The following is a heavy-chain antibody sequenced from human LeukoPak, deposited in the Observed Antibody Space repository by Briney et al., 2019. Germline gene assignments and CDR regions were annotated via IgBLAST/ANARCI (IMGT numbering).Heavy chain of an antibody. J-gene: IGHJ6*03. D-gene: IGHD2-2*01. CDR2: IDDSGNT. V-gene: IGHV4-59*01. CDR3: ARDSSPAALPYMDA. Sequence: SETLSPTCLVSGGSMKRSYWTWIRQAPGKGLEWIGNIDDSGNTNYSPSLKSRVTISLDTSKNQFSLRVTSVTAADRALYFCARDSSPAALPYMDAWGQGTTVTVSS. CDR1: GGSMKRSY.